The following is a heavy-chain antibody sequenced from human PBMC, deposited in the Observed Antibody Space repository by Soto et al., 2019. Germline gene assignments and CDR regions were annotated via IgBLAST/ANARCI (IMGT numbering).Heavy chain of an antibody. Sequence: GGSLRLSCAASGFPFSPYSFNWVRQAPGKGLQWVSYISSGSYTVYYADSVKGRFTISRDDAENSVYLQMDSLRDDDTAVYYCARHPIAAAESFLDYWGQGTLVTVSS. CDR1: GFPFSPYS. CDR3: ARHPIAAAESFLDY. CDR2: ISSGSYTV. D-gene: IGHD6-13*01. V-gene: IGHV3-48*02. J-gene: IGHJ4*02.